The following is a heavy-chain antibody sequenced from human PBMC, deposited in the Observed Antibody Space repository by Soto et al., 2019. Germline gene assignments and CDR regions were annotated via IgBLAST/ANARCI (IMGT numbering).Heavy chain of an antibody. CDR3: ARDEQVGSGSFFYYYYGMDV. D-gene: IGHD1-26*01. Sequence: SVKVSCKASGGTFSSYAISWVRQAPGQGLEWMGGIIPIFGAANYAQKFQGRVTITADESTSTAYMELRSLRSDDTAVYYCARDEQVGSGSFFYYYYGMDVWGQGTTVTVSS. CDR2: IIPIFGAA. CDR1: GGTFSSYA. V-gene: IGHV1-69*13. J-gene: IGHJ6*02.